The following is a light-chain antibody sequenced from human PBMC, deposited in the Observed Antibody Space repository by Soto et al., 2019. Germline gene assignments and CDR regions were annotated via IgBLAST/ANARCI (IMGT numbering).Light chain of an antibody. Sequence: VLTQSPLSLPVTPGEAASISCRSSQSVRNSDAYNRMDWYLQKPGRSPQLLIYLGSNRASGVPDRFSGSGSGTDFTLTISRVEAEDVGVYYCMQALQTPWTFGQGTKVEIK. J-gene: IGKJ1*01. CDR2: LGS. V-gene: IGKV2-28*01. CDR1: QSVRNSDAYNR. CDR3: MQALQTPWT.